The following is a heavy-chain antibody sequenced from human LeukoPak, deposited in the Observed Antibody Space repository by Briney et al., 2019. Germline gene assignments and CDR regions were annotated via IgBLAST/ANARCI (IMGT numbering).Heavy chain of an antibody. CDR3: ARDYYDSSGYYVGDY. CDR2: IYNRGST. V-gene: IGHV4-30-2*01. J-gene: IGHJ4*02. CDR1: GGSTSSGGYS. Sequence: SETLSLTCALPGGSTSSGGYSWSWIRQPPERGLEWIGYIYNRGSTYYNPSLQSRVTISVDRSKNQFSLKLSSVTAADTAVYYCARDYYDSSGYYVGDYWGQGTLVTVSS. D-gene: IGHD3-22*01.